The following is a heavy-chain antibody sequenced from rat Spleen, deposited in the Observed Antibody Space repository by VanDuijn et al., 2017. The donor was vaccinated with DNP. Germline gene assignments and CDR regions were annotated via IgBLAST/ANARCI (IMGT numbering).Heavy chain of an antibody. CDR1: GFTFSDYY. CDR2: ITNEGSST. J-gene: IGHJ1*01. CDR3: ARGSGTYYWYFDF. Sequence: EVQLVESGGGLVQPGRSLKLSCAASGFTFSDYYMAWVRQAPKKGLEWVASITNEGSSTYFGDYVKGRFTISRDNAKNTLYLQMNSLRSEDTATYYCARGSGTYYWYFDFWGPGTMVTVSS. D-gene: IGHD5-1*01. V-gene: IGHV5-22*01.